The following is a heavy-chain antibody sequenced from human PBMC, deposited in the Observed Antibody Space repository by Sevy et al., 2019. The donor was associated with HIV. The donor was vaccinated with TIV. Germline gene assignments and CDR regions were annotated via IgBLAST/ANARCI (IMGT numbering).Heavy chain of an antibody. CDR2: ISYDGSNK. CDR1: GFTFSSYA. D-gene: IGHD2-21*02. Sequence: GGSLRLSCAASGFTFSSYAMHWVRQAPGKGLEWVAIISYDGSNKYYADSVKGRFTISRDNSKNTLYLQMNSLRAEDTAVYYCARVYCGGDCYFAFDYWGQGTLVTDSS. J-gene: IGHJ4*02. V-gene: IGHV3-30-3*01. CDR3: ARVYCGGDCYFAFDY.